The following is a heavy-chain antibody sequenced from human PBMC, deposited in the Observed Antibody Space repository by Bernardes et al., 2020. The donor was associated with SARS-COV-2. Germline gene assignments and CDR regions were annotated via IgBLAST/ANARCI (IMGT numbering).Heavy chain of an antibody. CDR2: IKPDGSEK. D-gene: IGHD3-10*01. CDR1: GFPFPNSW. J-gene: IGHJ4*02. CDR3: ARVSGDLFG. V-gene: IGHV3-7*05. Sequence: WCSCILSSASSGFPFPNSWMSGVRHSPGKGRGWGGKIKPDGSEKYYVDSVKGRYTISRDNAQNSLYLQMNSLRAEDTAVYYCARVSGDLFGWGQVTLVTVSS.